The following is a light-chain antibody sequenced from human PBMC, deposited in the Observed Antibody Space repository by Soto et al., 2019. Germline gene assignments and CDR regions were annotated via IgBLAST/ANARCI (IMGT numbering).Light chain of an antibody. CDR3: CSYAGGSTFVV. V-gene: IGLV2-23*02. CDR1: SRDVGSYNL. Sequence: QSALTQPASVSGSPGQSITISCTGTSRDVGSYNLVSWYQQHPGKAPKLMIYEVSKRPSGVSNRFSGSKSGNTASLTISGLQAEDEADYYCCSYAGGSTFVVFGGGTKLTVL. J-gene: IGLJ2*01. CDR2: EVS.